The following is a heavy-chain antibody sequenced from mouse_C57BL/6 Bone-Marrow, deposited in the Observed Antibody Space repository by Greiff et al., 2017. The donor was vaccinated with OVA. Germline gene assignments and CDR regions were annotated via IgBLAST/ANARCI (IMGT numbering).Heavy chain of an antibody. V-gene: IGHV5-16*01. CDR2: INYDGSST. CDR1: GFTFSDYY. CDR3: ARRHGSSSMDY. D-gene: IGHD1-1*01. Sequence: EVKLVESEGGLVQPVSSMKLSCTASGFTFSDYYMAWVRQVPEKGLEWVANINYDGSSTYYLDSLKSRFIISRDNAKNILYLQMSSLKSEDTATYYCARRHGSSSMDYWGQGTSVTVSS. J-gene: IGHJ4*01.